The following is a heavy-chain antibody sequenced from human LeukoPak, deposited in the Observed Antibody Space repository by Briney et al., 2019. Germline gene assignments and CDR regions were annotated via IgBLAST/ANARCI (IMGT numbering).Heavy chain of an antibody. CDR1: GGSFSGYY. J-gene: IGHJ4*02. V-gene: IGHV4-34*01. D-gene: IGHD5-12*01. Sequence: PETLSLACAVYGGSFSGYYWSWIRQPPGKGLEWIGEINHIGSTNYNPSLKSRVTRSVDTSKNQSTLNLSSLTAADTPGYYCPGGRGGYVIDSWGQGTLVTVSS. CDR3: PGGRGGYVIDS. CDR2: INHIGST.